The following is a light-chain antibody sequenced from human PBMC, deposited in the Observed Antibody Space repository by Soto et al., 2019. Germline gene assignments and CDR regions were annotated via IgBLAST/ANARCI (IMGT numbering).Light chain of an antibody. CDR2: DAS. Sequence: EIVLTQSPGTLSLSPGERATLSCRARQSISSHFLAWYQQKPGQAPRLLIYDASSRATGVPDRFSGSGSGTDFTLTISRLEPEDFAVYYCQQYGSLPRTFGQGTKVE. J-gene: IGKJ1*01. CDR1: QSISSHF. V-gene: IGKV3-20*01. CDR3: QQYGSLPRT.